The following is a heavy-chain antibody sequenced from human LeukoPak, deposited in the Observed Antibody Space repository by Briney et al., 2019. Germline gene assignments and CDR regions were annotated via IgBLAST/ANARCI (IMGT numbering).Heavy chain of an antibody. V-gene: IGHV1-69*06. CDR3: AAGGGATDYYYYYMDV. CDR1: GGPFINYA. Sequence: ASVKVSCKASGGPFINYAISWVRQAPGQGLEWMGGIIPIFGTANYAQKFQGRVTITADKSTSTAYMELSSLRSEDTAVYYCAAGGGATDYYYYYMDVWGKGTTVTVSS. D-gene: IGHD5-24*01. CDR2: IIPIFGTA. J-gene: IGHJ6*03.